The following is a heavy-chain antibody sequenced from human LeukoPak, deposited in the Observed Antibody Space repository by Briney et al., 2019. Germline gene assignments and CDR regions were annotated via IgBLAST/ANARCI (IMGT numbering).Heavy chain of an antibody. Sequence: PGGSLRLSCAASGFTFSSYEMNWVRQAPGKGLEWVSYISSSGSTIYYADSVKGRFTISRDNAKNSLYLQMNSLRAEDTAVYYCAAVIRWLANDYWGQGTLVTVSS. V-gene: IGHV3-48*03. D-gene: IGHD5-24*01. CDR1: GFTFSSYE. CDR2: ISSSGSTI. J-gene: IGHJ4*02. CDR3: AAVIRWLANDY.